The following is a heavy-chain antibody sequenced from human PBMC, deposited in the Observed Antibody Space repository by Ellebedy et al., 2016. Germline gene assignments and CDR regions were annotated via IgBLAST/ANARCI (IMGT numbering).Heavy chain of an antibody. CDR3: ARTHDGSLDY. J-gene: IGHJ4*02. D-gene: IGHD5-24*01. Sequence: MNWVRQPPGKALEWLALVSWDDDKYYRTSLKTRLTISKDTSKNQVVLTMTNMDPVDTATYYCARTHDGSLDYWGQGTLVTVSS. V-gene: IGHV2-70*18. CDR2: VSWDDDK.